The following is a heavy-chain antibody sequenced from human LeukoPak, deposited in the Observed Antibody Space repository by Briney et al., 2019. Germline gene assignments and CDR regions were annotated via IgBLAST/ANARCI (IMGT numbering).Heavy chain of an antibody. CDR1: GCSFTDYG. J-gene: IGHJ2*01. D-gene: IGHD6-19*01. CDR3: ARESFKVAGRYQHWFLDL. V-gene: IGHV7-4-1*02. CDR2: INSNTGNP. Sequence: ASVKVSCKASGCSFTDYGIHWVRQAPGQGLEWMGWINSNTGNPTYAQGFTGRFVFSVDTSVTTAYLQISSLEAEDTAVYYCARESFKVAGRYQHWFLDLWGRGTLATVSS.